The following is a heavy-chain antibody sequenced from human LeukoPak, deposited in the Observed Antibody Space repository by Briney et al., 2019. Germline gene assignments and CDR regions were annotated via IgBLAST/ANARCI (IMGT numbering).Heavy chain of an antibody. D-gene: IGHD1-7*01. CDR3: AKGGDAGTTLGPDY. CDR1: GFTFSSYA. V-gene: IGHV3-23*01. Sequence: GGSLRLSCAASGFTFSSYAMSWVRQAPGKGLEWVSANSGSGGSTYYADSVKGRFTISRDNSKNTLYLQMNSLRAEDTAVYYCAKGGDAGTTLGPDYWGQGTLVTVSS. CDR2: NSGSGGST. J-gene: IGHJ4*02.